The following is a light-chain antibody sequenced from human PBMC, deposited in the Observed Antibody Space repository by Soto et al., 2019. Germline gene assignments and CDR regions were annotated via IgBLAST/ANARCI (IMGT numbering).Light chain of an antibody. V-gene: IGLV2-14*01. CDR1: SSDVGTYNY. CDR3: TSYTTTMTLVI. Sequence: QSVLTQPASVSGSPGQSITISCTGTSSDVGTYNYVSWYQQHPGKAPKLMIYEVSNRPSGISSRFSGSKSGNTASLTISGLQAEDEADYYCTSYTTTMTLVIFGGGTKLTVL. J-gene: IGLJ2*01. CDR2: EVS.